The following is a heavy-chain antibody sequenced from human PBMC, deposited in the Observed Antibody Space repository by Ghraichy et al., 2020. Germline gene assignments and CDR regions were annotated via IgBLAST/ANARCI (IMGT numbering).Heavy chain of an antibody. J-gene: IGHJ4*02. CDR1: GFTLSTNA. CDR2: ITAGGGST. CDR3: AKDGYSAYGGDYFDY. D-gene: IGHD5-18*01. V-gene: IGHV3-23*01. Sequence: GESLNISCAASGFTLSTNAMSWVRQAPGKGLEWVSLITAGGGSTYYADSVKGRFTISRDDSKKTLYLQMKSLRGEDTAVYFCAKDGYSAYGGDYFDYWGQGTLVTVSS.